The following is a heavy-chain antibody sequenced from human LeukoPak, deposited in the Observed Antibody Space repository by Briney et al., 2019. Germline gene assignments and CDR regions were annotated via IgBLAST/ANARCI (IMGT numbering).Heavy chain of an antibody. CDR1: GYTFTSYG. J-gene: IGHJ4*02. D-gene: IGHD2-2*01. CDR2: TSAYNGNT. CDR3: ARVTLDCSSTSCYLYPLDY. V-gene: IGHV1-18*01. Sequence: GASVKVSCKASGYTFTSYGISWVRQAPGQGLEWMGWTSAYNGNTNYAQKLQGRVTMATDTSTSTAYMELRSLRSDDTAVYYCARVTLDCSSTSCYLYPLDYWGQGTLVTVSS.